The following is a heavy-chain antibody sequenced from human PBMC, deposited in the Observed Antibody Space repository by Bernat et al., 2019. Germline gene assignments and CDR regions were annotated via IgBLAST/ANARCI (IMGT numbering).Heavy chain of an antibody. J-gene: IGHJ6*02. CDR2: FYSGGST. CDR1: GFTVSNNY. Sequence: EVRLVESGGGLTQPGGSLRLSCTVSGFTVSNNYVSWVRQAPGKGLEWVSVFYSGGSTYYADSVKGRFTIGVDNSKNTLYLQMNSLTVEDTAVYYCAKGGGIWGYGMDVWGQGTTVSVSS. CDR3: AKGGGIWGYGMDV. V-gene: IGHV3-53*01. D-gene: IGHD3-16*01.